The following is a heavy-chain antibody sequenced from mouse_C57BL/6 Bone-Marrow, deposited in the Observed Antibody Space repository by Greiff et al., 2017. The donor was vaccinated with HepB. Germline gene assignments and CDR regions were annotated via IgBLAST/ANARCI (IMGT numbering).Heavy chain of an antibody. CDR1: GFTFSDYY. CDR2: INYDGSST. CDR3: ARDQNYGWYFDV. D-gene: IGHD2-4*01. J-gene: IGHJ1*03. V-gene: IGHV5-16*01. Sequence: EVMLVESEGGLVQPGSSMKLSCTASGFTFSDYYMAWVRQVPEKGLEWVANINYDGSSTYYLDPLKSRFIISRDNAKNILYLQMSSLKSEDTATYYCARDQNYGWYFDVWGTGTTVTVSS.